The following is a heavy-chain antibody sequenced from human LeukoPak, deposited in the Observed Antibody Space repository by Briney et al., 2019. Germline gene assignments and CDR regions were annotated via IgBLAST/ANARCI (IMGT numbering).Heavy chain of an antibody. J-gene: IGHJ4*02. CDR1: GCTFSSYA. V-gene: IGHV1-69*06. Sequence: ASVKVSCKASGCTFSSYAISWVRQAPGQGLEWMGRIIPIFGTANYAQKFQGRVTITADKSTSTAYMELSSLRSEDTALYYCARGSGYGDNDYWGQGTLVTVSS. CDR2: IIPIFGTA. D-gene: IGHD4-23*01. CDR3: ARGSGYGDNDY.